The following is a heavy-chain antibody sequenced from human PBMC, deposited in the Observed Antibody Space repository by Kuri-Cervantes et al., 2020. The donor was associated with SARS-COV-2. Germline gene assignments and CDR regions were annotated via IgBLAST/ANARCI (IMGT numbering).Heavy chain of an antibody. CDR1: GGSFSGYY. D-gene: IGHD2-2*01. CDR3: ASIVVVPAASGYYYYYGMDV. Sequence: ESLKISCAVYGGSFSGYYWSWIRQPPGKGLEWIGEINHSGNTNYNPSLKSRVTISVDTSKNQFSLKLSSVTAADTAVYYCASIVVVPAASGYYYYYGMDVWGQGTTVTVSS. J-gene: IGHJ6*02. V-gene: IGHV4-34*01. CDR2: INHSGNT.